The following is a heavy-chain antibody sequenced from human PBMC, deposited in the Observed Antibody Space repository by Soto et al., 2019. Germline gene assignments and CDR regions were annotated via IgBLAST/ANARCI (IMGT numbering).Heavy chain of an antibody. J-gene: IGHJ4*02. Sequence: QAHLVQSGTEVKMPGDSVQVSCKASGFVSTNHNFHWVRQAPGQSLEGMGRINAGNGNTQYSQNFQGGVTFPCDPSARTAFMELTNLRFEDRAMYYCASDYGSNWRLWGQGALVSVSS. CDR1: GFVSTNHN. CDR3: ASDYGSNWRL. CDR2: INAGNGNT. D-gene: IGHD6-19*01. V-gene: IGHV1-3*01.